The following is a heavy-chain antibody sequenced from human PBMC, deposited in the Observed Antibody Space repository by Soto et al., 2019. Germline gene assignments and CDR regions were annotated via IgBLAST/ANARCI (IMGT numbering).Heavy chain of an antibody. V-gene: IGHV3-33*01. Sequence: PVGSLRLSCAASGFTFSSYGMHWVRQAPGKGLEWVAAIWYDGSNKYYADSVKGRFTISRDNSKNTLYLQMNSLRAEDTAVYYCARDQDDRGTFDDWGQGTLVTVSS. CDR1: GFTFSSYG. J-gene: IGHJ4*02. CDR2: IWYDGSNK. CDR3: ARDQDDRGTFDD.